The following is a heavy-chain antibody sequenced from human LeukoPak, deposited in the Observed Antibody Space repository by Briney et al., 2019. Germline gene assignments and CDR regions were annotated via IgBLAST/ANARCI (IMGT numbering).Heavy chain of an antibody. CDR2: IIGSGGTK. V-gene: IGHV3-23*01. CDR3: SYWAGWYAGLAAFDI. CDR1: GFTFSSYX. D-gene: IGHD3/OR15-3a*01. J-gene: IGHJ3*02. Sequence: TGGYXXLXXAXXGFTFSSYXMRWVRQAPGKGLEWGSNIIGSGGTKYYADSVKGRFTMARENCKNRLYMKLNSLSTVDTALYYCSYWAGWYAGLAAFDIWGQGTLATVSS.